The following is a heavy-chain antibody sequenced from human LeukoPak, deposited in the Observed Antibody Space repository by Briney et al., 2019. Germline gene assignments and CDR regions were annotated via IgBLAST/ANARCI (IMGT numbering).Heavy chain of an antibody. CDR3: ARGPRYYDILTGYSNWFDP. V-gene: IGHV4-39*01. J-gene: IGHJ5*02. D-gene: IGHD3-9*01. CDR2: IYYSGST. CDR1: GGSISSSRYY. Sequence: SETLSLTCTVSGGSISSSRYYWGWIRQPPGKGLEWIGSIYYSGSTYYNPSLKSRVTISVDTSKNQFSLKLSSVTAADTAVYYCARGPRYYDILTGYSNWFDPWGQGTLVAVSS.